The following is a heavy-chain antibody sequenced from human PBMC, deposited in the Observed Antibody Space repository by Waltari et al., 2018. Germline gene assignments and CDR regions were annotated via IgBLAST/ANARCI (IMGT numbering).Heavy chain of an antibody. J-gene: IGHJ4*02. Sequence: QVQLVESGGGVVQPGRSLRLSCAASGFTFSSYGMHWVRQAPGKGLEWVAVIWYDGSNKYYADSVKGRFTISRDNSKNTLYLQMNSLRAEDTAMYYCAKGVVTLGYYFDYWGQGTLVTVSS. CDR2: IWYDGSNK. D-gene: IGHD2-21*02. CDR1: GFTFSSYG. V-gene: IGHV3-30*18. CDR3: AKGVVTLGYYFDY.